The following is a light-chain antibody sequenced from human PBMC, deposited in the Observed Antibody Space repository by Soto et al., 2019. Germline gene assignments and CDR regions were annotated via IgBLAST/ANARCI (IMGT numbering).Light chain of an antibody. J-gene: IGLJ3*02. CDR3: ETWDSNTLV. V-gene: IGLV4-60*02. CDR2: LEGSGSY. CDR1: SGHSSYI. Sequence: QLVLTQSSSASASLGSSVKLTCTLSSGHSSYIIAWHQQQPGKAPRYWMKLEGSGSYNKGSGVPDRFSGSSSAADRYLTISGLQFEDEADYYCETWDSNTLVFGGGTKLTVL.